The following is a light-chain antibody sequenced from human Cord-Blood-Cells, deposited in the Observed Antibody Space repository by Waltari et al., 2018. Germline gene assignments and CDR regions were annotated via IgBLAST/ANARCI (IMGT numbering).Light chain of an antibody. V-gene: IGLV2-11*01. Sequence: QSALTQPRSVSGSPGQSVTIPCTGTSSDVGGYNYVSWYQQHRGKAPKLMIYDVSKRPPGVPDSCSGSKYGNTASLTISGLQAEDEADYYCCSYAGSYTYVVFGGGTKLTVL. CDR3: CSYAGSYTYVV. CDR2: DVS. CDR1: SSDVGGYNY. J-gene: IGLJ2*01.